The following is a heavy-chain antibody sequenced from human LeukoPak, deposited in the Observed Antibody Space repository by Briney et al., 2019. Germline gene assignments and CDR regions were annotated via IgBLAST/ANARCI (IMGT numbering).Heavy chain of an antibody. CDR1: GYTFTSYG. CDR3: ARDGRRGRYSSSWYPFSFDY. Sequence: AASVKVSCKASGYTFTSYGISWVRQAPGQGLEWMGWISAYNGNTNYAQKLQGRVTMTTDTSTSTAYMELRSLRSDDTAVYYCARDGRRGRYSSSWYPFSFDYWGQGTLVTVSS. V-gene: IGHV1-18*01. J-gene: IGHJ4*02. D-gene: IGHD6-13*01. CDR2: ISAYNGNT.